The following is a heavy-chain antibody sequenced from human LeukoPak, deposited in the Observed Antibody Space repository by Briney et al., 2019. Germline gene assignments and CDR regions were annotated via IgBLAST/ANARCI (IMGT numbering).Heavy chain of an antibody. CDR3: AREGYCSSTSCSGQNWFDP. J-gene: IGHJ5*02. D-gene: IGHD2-2*01. Sequence: ASVKVSCKASGYTFTSYAMHWVRQAPGQGLEWMGWISAYNGNTNYAQKLQGRVTMTTDTSTSTAYMELRSLRSDDTAVYYCAREGYCSSTSCSGQNWFDPWGQGTLVTVSS. V-gene: IGHV1-18*01. CDR2: ISAYNGNT. CDR1: GYTFTSYA.